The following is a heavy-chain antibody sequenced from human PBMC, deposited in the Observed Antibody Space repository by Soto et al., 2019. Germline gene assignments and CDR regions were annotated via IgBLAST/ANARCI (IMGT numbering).Heavy chain of an antibody. D-gene: IGHD3-16*01. V-gene: IGHV4-34*01. Sequence: QVQLQQWGGGLLKPSETLSLTCGLHRGSFSYFHWSWIRQPPGKGLEWIGEIHTSGSSNYNPFLRSRRTMSIDTPAMQFSLTLNFVTAADTAVYYCARGGGNPASSNAFWGQGAQVTVSS. CDR1: RGSFSYFH. J-gene: IGHJ4*02. CDR3: ARGGGNPASSNAF. CDR2: IHTSGSS.